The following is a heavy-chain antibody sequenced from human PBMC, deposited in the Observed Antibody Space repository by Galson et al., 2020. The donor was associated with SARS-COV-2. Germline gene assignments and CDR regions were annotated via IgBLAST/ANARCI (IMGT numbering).Heavy chain of an antibody. D-gene: IGHD3-10*01. CDR3: ARSVLRSLDY. CDR1: GFTFSDQY. Sequence: GESLKISCAASGFTFSDQYIDWVRQAPGKGLEWVGRARNKVESYTTEYAASVRGRFSISRDAVRQSVHLQMNSLKTEDTAVYYCARSVLRSLDYWGQGTLVTVSS. CDR2: ARNKVESYTT. J-gene: IGHJ4*02. V-gene: IGHV3-72*01.